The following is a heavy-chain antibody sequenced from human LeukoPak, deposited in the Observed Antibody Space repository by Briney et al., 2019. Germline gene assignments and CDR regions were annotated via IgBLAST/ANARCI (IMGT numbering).Heavy chain of an antibody. CDR1: GGTFSSYA. J-gene: IGHJ4*02. CDR2: INPNSGGT. CDR3: ARVPLWHSSGWYFDY. D-gene: IGHD6-19*01. V-gene: IGHV1-2*02. Sequence: ASVKVYGKASGGTFSSYAISWVRQAPGQGLEWMGWINPNSGGTNYAQKFQGRVTMTRDTSISTAYMELSRLRSDDTAVYYCARVPLWHSSGWYFDYWGQGTLVTVPS.